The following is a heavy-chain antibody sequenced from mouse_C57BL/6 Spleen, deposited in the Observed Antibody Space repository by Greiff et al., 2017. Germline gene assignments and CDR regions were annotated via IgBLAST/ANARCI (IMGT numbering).Heavy chain of an antibody. Sequence: QVQLKQPGAELVKPGASVKLSCKASGYTFTSYWMHWVKQRPGQGLEWIGMIHPNSGSTNYNEKFKSKATLTVDKSSSTAYMQLSSLTSEDSAVYYCAREGTTVVGYFDYWGQGTTLTVSS. J-gene: IGHJ2*01. D-gene: IGHD1-1*01. V-gene: IGHV1-64*01. CDR3: AREGTTVVGYFDY. CDR2: IHPNSGST. CDR1: GYTFTSYW.